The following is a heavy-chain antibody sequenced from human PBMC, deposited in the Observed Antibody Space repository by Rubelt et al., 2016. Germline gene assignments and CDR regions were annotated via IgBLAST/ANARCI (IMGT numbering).Heavy chain of an antibody. CDR2: IKQDGSEK. J-gene: IGHJ4*02. V-gene: IGHV3-7*01. Sequence: EVQLVESGGGLVQPGGSLRLSCAASGFTFSSYWMSWVRQAPGKGLEWVANIKQDGSEKYYVDSVKGRFTISRDNAKNSLYLQMNSLRAEDTAVYYCARIWCTSTSCYSPDYWGQGTLVTVSS. CDR3: ARIWCTSTSCYSPDY. D-gene: IGHD2-2*01. CDR1: GFTFSSYW.